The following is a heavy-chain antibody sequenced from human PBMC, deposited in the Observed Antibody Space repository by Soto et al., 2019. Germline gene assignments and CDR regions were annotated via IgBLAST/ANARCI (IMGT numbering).Heavy chain of an antibody. CDR2: ISYDGSNK. J-gene: IGHJ4*02. Sequence: QVQLVESGGGVVQPGRSLRLSCAASGFTFSSYGMHWVRQAPGKGLEWVAVISYDGSNKYYADSVKGRFTISRDNXKNTLYLQMNSLRAEDTAVYYCAKLAAAGTDDFDYWGQGTLVTVSS. CDR3: AKLAAAGTDDFDY. CDR1: GFTFSSYG. V-gene: IGHV3-30*18. D-gene: IGHD6-13*01.